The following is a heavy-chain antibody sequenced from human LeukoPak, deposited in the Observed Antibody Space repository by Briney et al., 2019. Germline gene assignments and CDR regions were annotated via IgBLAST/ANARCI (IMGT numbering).Heavy chain of an antibody. CDR1: GYSISSSNW. D-gene: IGHD3-3*01. J-gene: IGHJ3*02. V-gene: IGHV4-28*01. Sequence: SETLSLTCTVSGYSISSSNWWGWIRQPPGKGLEWIGYIYYSGSTYYNPSLKSRVTMSVDTSKNQFSLKLSSVTAVDTAVYYCARNSIRITIFGVVPDAFDIWGQGTMVTVSS. CDR3: ARNSIRITIFGVVPDAFDI. CDR2: IYYSGST.